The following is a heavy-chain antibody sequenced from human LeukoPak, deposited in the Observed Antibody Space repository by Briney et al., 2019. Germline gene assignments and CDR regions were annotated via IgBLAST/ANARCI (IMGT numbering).Heavy chain of an antibody. Sequence: GGSLRLSCAASGFTFSDYYMSWIRQAPGTGLEWVSYISSSGSTIYYADSVKGRFTISRDNAKNSLYLQMNSLRAEDTAVYYCARDLFRSPDDGFDYWGQGTLVTVSS. J-gene: IGHJ4*02. CDR2: ISSSGSTI. CDR1: GFTFSDYY. D-gene: IGHD3-10*01. CDR3: ARDLFRSPDDGFDY. V-gene: IGHV3-11*01.